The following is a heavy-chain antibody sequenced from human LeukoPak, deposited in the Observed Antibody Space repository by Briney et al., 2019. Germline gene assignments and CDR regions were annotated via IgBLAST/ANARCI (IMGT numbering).Heavy chain of an antibody. D-gene: IGHD6-13*01. CDR3: AREKAGYSSSWYQGIFDY. V-gene: IGHV4-59*01. J-gene: IGHJ4*02. CDR2: IYYSGST. CDR1: GGSISSYY. Sequence: SETLSLTCTVSGGSISSYYWSWIRQPPGKGLEWIGYIYYSGSTNYNPSLKSRVTISVDTSKNQFSLKLSSVTAADTAVYYCAREKAGYSSSWYQGIFDYWGQGTLVTVSS.